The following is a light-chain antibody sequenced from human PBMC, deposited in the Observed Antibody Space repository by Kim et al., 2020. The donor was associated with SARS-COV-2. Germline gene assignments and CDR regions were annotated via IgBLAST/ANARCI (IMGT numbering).Light chain of an antibody. J-gene: IGKJ5*01. V-gene: IGKV1-39*01. CDR1: QVILSY. Sequence: DIQMTQSPSSLSASVGDRVTITCRASQVILSYVNWYQQKPGKAPRLLIYAASSLQSGVSSRFSGSGSGTDFSLTITSLQVDDFATYHCQQSYSAPITFGQGTRLEIK. CDR2: AAS. CDR3: QQSYSAPIT.